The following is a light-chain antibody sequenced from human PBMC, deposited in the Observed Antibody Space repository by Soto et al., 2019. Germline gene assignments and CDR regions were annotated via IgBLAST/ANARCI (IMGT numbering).Light chain of an antibody. CDR1: QSVSSY. V-gene: IGKV3-20*01. CDR2: GAS. CDR3: QQYGSSGT. Sequence: ELVLTQSPATLSLSPGDRATLSCRASQSVSSYLAWYQQKPGQAPSLLISGASSRAADIPDRFSGSGSGTEFTLTISRLEPEDFAVDDCQQYGSSGTFGQGTKVDIK. J-gene: IGKJ1*01.